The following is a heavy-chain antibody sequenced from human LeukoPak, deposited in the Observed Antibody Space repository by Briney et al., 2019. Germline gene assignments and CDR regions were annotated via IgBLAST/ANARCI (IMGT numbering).Heavy chain of an antibody. Sequence: GGSLRLSCTVSGFTVSSNSMGWVRQAPGKGLEWVSFIYSDNTHYSDSVKGRFTISRDNSKNTLYLQMNSLRAEDTAVYYCARIVGGGSWYPDGNVDYWGQGTLVAVSS. CDR2: IYSDNT. J-gene: IGHJ4*02. V-gene: IGHV3-53*01. D-gene: IGHD2-15*01. CDR3: ARIVGGGSWYPDGNVDY. CDR1: GFTVSSNS.